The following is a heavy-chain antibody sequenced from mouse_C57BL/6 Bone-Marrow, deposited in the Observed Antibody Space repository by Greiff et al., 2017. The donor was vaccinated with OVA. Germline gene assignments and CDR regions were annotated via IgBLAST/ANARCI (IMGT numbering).Heavy chain of an antibody. J-gene: IGHJ2*01. CDR2: IHPNGGST. CDR3: ERGVHY. Sequence: QVQLQQPGAALVKPGASVQLSCKASGYTFTSYWMHWVKQRPGQGLEWIGMIHPNGGSTNYNEKFKSKATLTVDKSSSTAYMQHSSLTSEDSSVYYCERGVHYWGKGTTLTVSS. V-gene: IGHV1-64*01. CDR1: GYTFTSYW. D-gene: IGHD2-14*01.